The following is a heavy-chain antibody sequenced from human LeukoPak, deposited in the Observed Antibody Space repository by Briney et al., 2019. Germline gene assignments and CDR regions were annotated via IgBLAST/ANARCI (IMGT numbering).Heavy chain of an antibody. D-gene: IGHD4-17*01. Sequence: TGGSVRLSCAASGFTFCSHAISWPRGARGKGLVGVTHNSGNGGTTYYADSVKGRFTISRDNSKNSLYLQMNSLRAEDTAVYYCARSRVVKDADGDFDIWGQGTMVTVSS. V-gene: IGHV3-23*01. CDR3: ARSRVVKDADGDFDI. J-gene: IGHJ3*02. CDR1: GFTFCSHA. CDR2: NSGNGGTT.